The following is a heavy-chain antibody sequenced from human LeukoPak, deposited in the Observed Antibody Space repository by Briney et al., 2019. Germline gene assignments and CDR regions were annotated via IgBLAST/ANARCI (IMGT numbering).Heavy chain of an antibody. D-gene: IGHD2-2*01. J-gene: IGHJ4*02. CDR3: ARASIVVVPAAQDR. V-gene: IGHV4-34*01. Sequence: PSETLSLTCAVYGGSFSGYYWSWIRQPPGKGLEWIGEINHSGSTNYNPSLESRVTISVDTSKNQFSLRLSSVTAADTAVYYCARASIVVVPAAQDRWGQGTLVTVSS. CDR1: GGSFSGYY. CDR2: INHSGST.